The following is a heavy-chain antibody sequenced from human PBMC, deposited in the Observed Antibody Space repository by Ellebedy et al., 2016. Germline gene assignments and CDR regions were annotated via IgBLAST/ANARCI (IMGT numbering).Heavy chain of an antibody. CDR3: ARELWFGGYYYYGMDV. Sequence: GGSLRLSCAASGFTFSSYGMHWVRQAPGKGLEWVAVISYDGSNKYYADSVKGRFTISRDNSKNTLYLQMNSLRAEDTAVYYCARELWFGGYYYYGMDVWGQGTTVTVSS. V-gene: IGHV3-30*03. CDR2: ISYDGSNK. CDR1: GFTFSSYG. D-gene: IGHD3-10*01. J-gene: IGHJ6*02.